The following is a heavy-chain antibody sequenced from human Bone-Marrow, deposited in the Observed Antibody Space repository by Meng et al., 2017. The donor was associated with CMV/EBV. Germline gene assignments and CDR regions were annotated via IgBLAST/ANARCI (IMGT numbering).Heavy chain of an antibody. J-gene: IGHJ4*02. V-gene: IGHV3-13*01. CDR2: IGTVGDT. CDR3: ARARSPTHFDY. CDR1: GFTFSTYD. Sequence: GGSLRLSCTASGFTFSTYDFHWVRQPTGKGLEWVSSIGTVGDTYSIGSVKDRSIISREDAKNSVYLQMNGLRDGDTGLYYCARARSPTHFDYWGQGALVTVSS.